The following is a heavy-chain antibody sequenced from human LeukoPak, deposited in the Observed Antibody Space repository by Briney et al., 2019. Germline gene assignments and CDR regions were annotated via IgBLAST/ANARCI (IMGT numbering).Heavy chain of an antibody. CDR2: IYYSGTT. CDR1: GGSISGSNHY. V-gene: IGHV4-39*02. Sequence: SETLSLTCTVSGGSISGSNHYWGWIRQSPGKGLEWIGSIYYSGTTYYNPSLKSRVTISVDTSKNHFSLKLSSVTTADTAVYYCARESADYAAGGDAFDIWGQGTMVTVSS. J-gene: IGHJ3*02. CDR3: ARESADYAAGGDAFDI. D-gene: IGHD4-17*01.